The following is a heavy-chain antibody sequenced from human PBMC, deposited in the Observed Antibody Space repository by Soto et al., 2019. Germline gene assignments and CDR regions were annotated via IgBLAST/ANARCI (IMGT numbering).Heavy chain of an antibody. J-gene: IGHJ4*02. D-gene: IGHD4-17*01. CDR3: ARGMGYGDSAFDY. Sequence: QVQLQESGPGLVKPSGTLSLTCAVSGGSISSSNWWSWVRQPPGKGLEWTGEIYHRGSPNYNASLKSRVTISVDKSKNQFSLKLSSVTAADTAVYYCARGMGYGDSAFDYWGQGTLVTVSS. CDR1: GGSISSSNW. CDR2: IYHRGSP. V-gene: IGHV4-4*02.